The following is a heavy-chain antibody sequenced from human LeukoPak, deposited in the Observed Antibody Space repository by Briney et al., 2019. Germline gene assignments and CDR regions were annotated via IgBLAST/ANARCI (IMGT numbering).Heavy chain of an antibody. V-gene: IGHV1-18*01. Sequence: ASVKVSCKASGYTFTSYGISWVRQAPGQGLEWMGWISAYNGNTNYAQKLQGRVTMTTDTSTSTAYMELRSLRSDDTAVYYCARDRHPVIAAAGTPDYWGQGTLVTVSS. CDR1: GYTFTSYG. CDR2: ISAYNGNT. D-gene: IGHD6-13*01. J-gene: IGHJ4*02. CDR3: ARDRHPVIAAAGTPDY.